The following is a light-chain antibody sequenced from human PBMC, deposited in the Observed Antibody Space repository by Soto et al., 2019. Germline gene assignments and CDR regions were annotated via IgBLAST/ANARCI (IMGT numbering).Light chain of an antibody. CDR3: SSYTSIYTYV. J-gene: IGLJ1*01. V-gene: IGLV2-14*01. CDR1: SSDVGGYDY. Sequence: QSVLTQPASVSGSPGQSIVISCTGTSSDVGGYDYVSWYQQHAGKAPKLMIYDVSNRPSGVPNRFSGSKSGNTASLTISGLRAEDDADYYCSSYTSIYTYVFGTGTKVTVL. CDR2: DVS.